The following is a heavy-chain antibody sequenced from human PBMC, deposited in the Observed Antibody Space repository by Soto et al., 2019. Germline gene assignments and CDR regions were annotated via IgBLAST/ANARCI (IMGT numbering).Heavy chain of an antibody. J-gene: IGHJ6*02. CDR1: VYSLTELS. CDR2: FDPEDGET. CDR3: ATPYSSSWHYYYYGMDV. Sequence: XSVKVSCKVSVYSLTELSMHWVRQAPGKGLEWMGGFDPEDGETIYAQKFQGRVTMTEDTSTDTAYMELSSLRSEDTAVYYCATPYSSSWHYYYYGMDVWRQGTTATVSS. D-gene: IGHD6-13*01. V-gene: IGHV1-24*01.